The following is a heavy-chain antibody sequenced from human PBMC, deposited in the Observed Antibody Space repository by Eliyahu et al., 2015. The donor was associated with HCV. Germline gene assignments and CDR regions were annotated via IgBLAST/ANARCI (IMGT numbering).Heavy chain of an antibody. V-gene: IGHV3-30-3*01. CDR1: GFTFSSYA. D-gene: IGHD2-21*02. CDR3: ARTVVVTARYFDL. J-gene: IGHJ2*01. CDR2: ISYDGSNK. Sequence: QVQLVESGGGVVQPGRSLRLSCAASGFTFSSYAMHWVRQAPGKGLEWVAVISYDGSNKYYADSVKGRFTISRDNSKNTLYLQMNSLRAEDTAVYYCARTVVVTARYFDLWGRGTLVTVSS.